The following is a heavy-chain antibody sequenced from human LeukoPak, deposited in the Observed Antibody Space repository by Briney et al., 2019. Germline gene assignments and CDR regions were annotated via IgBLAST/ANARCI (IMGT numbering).Heavy chain of an antibody. V-gene: IGHV4-31*02. J-gene: IGHJ4*01. Sequence: IGYIYYSGSTYYNPSLKSRVTISVDTSKNQFSLKLSSVTAADTAVYYCARVFPPDGYCFDYWGHGTLVTVSS. CDR3: ARVFPPDGYCFDY. CDR2: IYYSGST.